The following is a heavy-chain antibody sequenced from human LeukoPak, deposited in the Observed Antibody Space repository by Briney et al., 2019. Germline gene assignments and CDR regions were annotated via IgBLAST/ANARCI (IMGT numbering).Heavy chain of an antibody. J-gene: IGHJ3*02. D-gene: IGHD4-17*01. V-gene: IGHV4-39*01. CDR2: IYYSGST. CDR3: ARLSTAIPRAFDI. Sequence: ETLSLTCTVSGGSISSSSYYWGWIRQPPGKGLEWIGSIYYSGSTHYNPSLKSRVTISVDTSKNQFSLKLSSVTAADTAVYYCARLSTAIPRAFDIWGQGTMVTVSS. CDR1: GGSISSSSYY.